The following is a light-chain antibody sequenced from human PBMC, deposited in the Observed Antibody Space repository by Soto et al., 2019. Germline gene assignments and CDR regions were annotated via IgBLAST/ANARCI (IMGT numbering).Light chain of an antibody. V-gene: IGKV1-39*01. CDR2: AAS. CDR3: QQSYRTPLT. J-gene: IGKJ3*01. Sequence: IQLTQSPSSLSASVGDRVTITCRASQSISSYLNWYQQKPGKAPKFLIYAASSLQSGVPSRFSGSGSGTDFTLTISSLQPEDFATYYCQQSYRTPLTFGPGTKVDVK. CDR1: QSISSY.